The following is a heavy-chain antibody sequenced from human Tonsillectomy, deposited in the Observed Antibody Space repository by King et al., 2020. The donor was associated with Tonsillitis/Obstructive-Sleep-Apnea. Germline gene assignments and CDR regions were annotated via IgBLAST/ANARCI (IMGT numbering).Heavy chain of an antibody. V-gene: IGHV1-18*01. CDR3: ARAGDIVVVPAAMDGGWFDP. CDR2: ISAYNGNA. Sequence: VQLVQSGAEVKKPGASVKVSCKASGYTFTSSGISWVRQAPGQGLEWLGWISAYNGNANYAQKLQDRVTMTTDTSTSTAYMELRSLRSDDTAVYYCARAGDIVVVPAAMDGGWFDPWGQGTLVTVSS. D-gene: IGHD2-2*01. CDR1: GYTFTSSG. J-gene: IGHJ5*02.